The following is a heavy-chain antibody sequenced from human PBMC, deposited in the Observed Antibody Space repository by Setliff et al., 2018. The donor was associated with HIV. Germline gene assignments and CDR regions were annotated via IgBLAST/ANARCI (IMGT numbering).Heavy chain of an antibody. CDR1: GFAFSSYE. D-gene: IGHD3-10*01. V-gene: IGHV3-48*03. CDR2: ISGSGTRT. J-gene: IGHJ3*01. Sequence: GGSLRLSCEASGFAFSSYEMNWVRQAPGKGLEWVAYISGSGTRTFFLDSVKGRFSISRDDARNSVYLQMNNLRAEDTAVYYCARDSVRGASWYPGGFDVWGQGAMVTVSS. CDR3: ARDSVRGASWYPGGFDV.